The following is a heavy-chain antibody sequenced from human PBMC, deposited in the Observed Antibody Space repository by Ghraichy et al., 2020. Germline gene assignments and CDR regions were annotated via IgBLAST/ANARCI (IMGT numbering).Heavy chain of an antibody. CDR2: IYPHDSLT. CDR1: GYSFTSYW. J-gene: IGHJ4*02. D-gene: IGHD3-3*02. V-gene: IGHV5-51*01. Sequence: GESLNISCKGSGYSFTSYWIGWVRQMPGRGLEWMGIIYPHDSLTRYSPSFQGQVAISADKSISTAYLQWSSLKASDTAMYYCARLLGGLQSHFDYWGQGTLVTVSS. CDR3: ARLLGGLQSHFDY.